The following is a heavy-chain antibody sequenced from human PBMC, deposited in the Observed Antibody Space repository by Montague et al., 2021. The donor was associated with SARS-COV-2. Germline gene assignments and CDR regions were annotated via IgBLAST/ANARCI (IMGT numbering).Heavy chain of an antibody. Sequence: SETLSLTCTVSGGSISSYYWCWIWKPQAQGLERNGNIYYTGSSXXXYXXXXRVTISVDTSKNQLQVKLIPVSAADTDAYFCARHMSDCSKGICHTYYYYGCDVWGQGTTVTVSS. CDR1: GGSISSYY. CDR2: IYYTGSS. D-gene: IGHD2-8*01. V-gene: IGHV4-59*08. J-gene: IGHJ6*02. CDR3: ARHMSDCSKGICHTYYYYGCDV.